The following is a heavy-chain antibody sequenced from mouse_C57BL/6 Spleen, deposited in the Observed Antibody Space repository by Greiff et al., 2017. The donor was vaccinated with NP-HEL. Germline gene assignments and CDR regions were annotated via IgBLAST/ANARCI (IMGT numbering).Heavy chain of an antibody. CDR1: GYTFTSYW. CDR2: IHPNSGST. CDR3: ARWSTTVVATDY. Sequence: VQLQQSGAELVKPGASVKLSCKASGYTFTSYWMHWVKQRPGQGLEWIGMIHPNSGSTNYNEKFKSKATLTVDKSSSTAYMQLSSLTSEDSAVYYCARWSTTVVATDYWGQGTTLTVSS. J-gene: IGHJ2*01. V-gene: IGHV1-64*01. D-gene: IGHD1-1*01.